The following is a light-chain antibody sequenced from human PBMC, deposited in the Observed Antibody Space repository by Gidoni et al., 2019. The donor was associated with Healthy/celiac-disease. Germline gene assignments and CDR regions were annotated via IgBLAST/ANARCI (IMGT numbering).Light chain of an antibody. CDR2: SNN. V-gene: IGLV1-44*01. J-gene: IGLJ2*01. Sequence: QSVLTQPPSASGTPGPRVTIPCSGRSPNIGSNTVNWYQQRPGTAPKLLIYSNNQRPSGVPDRFSCSKSGTSASLASSGLQSEDEADYYCAAWDDSLNGPVFGGGTKLTVL. CDR1: SPNIGSNT. CDR3: AAWDDSLNGPV.